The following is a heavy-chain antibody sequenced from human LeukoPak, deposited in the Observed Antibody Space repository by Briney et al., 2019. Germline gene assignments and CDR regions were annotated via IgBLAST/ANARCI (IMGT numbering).Heavy chain of an antibody. J-gene: IGHJ4*02. CDR3: ARGDSYGYPYFDY. D-gene: IGHD5-18*01. V-gene: IGHV4-34*01. Sequence: KPSETLSLTCAVYGGSFSGYYWSWIRQPPGKGLEWIGEINHSGSTNYNPSLKSRVTISVDTSKNQLSLKLSSVTAADTAVYYCARGDSYGYPYFDYWGQGTLVTVSS. CDR1: GGSFSGYY. CDR2: INHSGST.